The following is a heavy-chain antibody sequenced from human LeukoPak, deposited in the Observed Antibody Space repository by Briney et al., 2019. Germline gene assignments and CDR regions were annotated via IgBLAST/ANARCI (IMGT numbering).Heavy chain of an antibody. CDR2: IIPIFGTA. CDR3: AREVGIRGHFDY. CDR1: GGIFSSYA. Sequence: ASVKVSCKASGGIFSSYAISWVRQAPGQGLEWKGGIIPIFGTANYAQKFQGRVTITADVSTSTAYMELSSLRSEDTAVYYCAREVGIRGHFDYWGRGTPVTVSS. D-gene: IGHD1-26*01. J-gene: IGHJ4*02. V-gene: IGHV1-69*01.